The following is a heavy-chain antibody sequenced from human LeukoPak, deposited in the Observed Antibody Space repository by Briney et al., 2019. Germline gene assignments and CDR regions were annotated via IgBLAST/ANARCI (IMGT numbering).Heavy chain of an antibody. Sequence: GASVKVSCKASGYTFTSYAMHWVRQAPGQRLEWMGWINAGNGNTKYSQKFQGRVTITRDTSASTAYMELSSLRSEDTAVYYCARDGGLRSPYYYYGMDVWGQGTTVTVSS. V-gene: IGHV1-3*01. CDR3: ARDGGLRSPYYYYGMDV. D-gene: IGHD3-16*01. J-gene: IGHJ6*02. CDR1: GYTFTSYA. CDR2: INAGNGNT.